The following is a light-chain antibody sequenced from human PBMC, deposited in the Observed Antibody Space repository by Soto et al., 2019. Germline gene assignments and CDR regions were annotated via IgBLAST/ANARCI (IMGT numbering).Light chain of an antibody. V-gene: IGKV1-39*01. J-gene: IGKJ4*01. CDR3: QQSYSLPLT. CDR2: SAS. Sequence: EIQMTQSPSSLSASVGDRVTLTCRASQSISSYLNWYQQKPGKAPRLLICSASSLQTGVPPRFSGGGSGTDFTLTISSLQSEDFATYYCQQSYSLPLTFGGGTKVEIK. CDR1: QSISSY.